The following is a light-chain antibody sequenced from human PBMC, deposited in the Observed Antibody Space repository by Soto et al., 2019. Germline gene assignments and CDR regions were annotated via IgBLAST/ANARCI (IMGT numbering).Light chain of an antibody. V-gene: IGKV1-5*03. CDR3: KHWTDYYWT. CDR2: KTS. Sequence: DIHMTQSPSTLSASVGDRVTITCRASESLSMWLAWYQQKPGKAPNLLICKTSRLESGVPSRFSGIGSGTEFTHTISSLQPHDFLTYYCKHWTDYYWTFGQGTKVDVK. J-gene: IGKJ1*01. CDR1: ESLSMW.